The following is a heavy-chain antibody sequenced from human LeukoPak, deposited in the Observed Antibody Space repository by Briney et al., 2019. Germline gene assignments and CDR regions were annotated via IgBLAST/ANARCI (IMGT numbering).Heavy chain of an antibody. CDR2: INHSGNA. Sequence: SETLSLTCAVYGGSFSGYYWTWIRQSQGKGLEWIGEINHSGNANYNPSLKSRVTISVDTSKKQFSLTVRSVTAADTAVYYCARGGGQWLRSYYFDYWGQGALVTVSS. D-gene: IGHD5-12*01. J-gene: IGHJ4*02. V-gene: IGHV4-34*01. CDR3: ARGGGQWLRSYYFDY. CDR1: GGSFSGYY.